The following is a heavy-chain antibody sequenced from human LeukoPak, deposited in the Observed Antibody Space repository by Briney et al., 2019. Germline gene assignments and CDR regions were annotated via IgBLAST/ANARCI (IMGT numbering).Heavy chain of an antibody. CDR2: IYYSGST. Sequence: SETLSLTCTVSGGSISSYYWSWIRRPPGKGLEWIGYIYYSGSTNYNPSLKSRVTISVDTSKNQFSLKLSSVTAADTAVYYCARVGSGYSGYTVDYWGQGTLVTVSS. V-gene: IGHV4-59*01. J-gene: IGHJ4*02. D-gene: IGHD5-12*01. CDR1: GGSISSYY. CDR3: ARVGSGYSGYTVDY.